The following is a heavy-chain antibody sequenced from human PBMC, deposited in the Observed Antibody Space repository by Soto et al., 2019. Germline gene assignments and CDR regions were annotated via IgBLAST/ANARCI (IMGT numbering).Heavy chain of an antibody. J-gene: IGHJ6*02. D-gene: IGHD3-9*01. CDR3: ARMKVDSYQFYYAMDV. V-gene: IGHV2-26*01. CDR2: IFSDNER. CDR1: GFSLTTGKMG. Sequence: SGPPLVNPSETLTLTCTVSGFSLTTGKMGVSWIRQPPGKALEWLAHIFSDNERAYSTSLQGRLTISKDTSGSQVVLSMTNVDPVDTATYYCARMKVDSYQFYYAMDVWGQGTTVTVSS.